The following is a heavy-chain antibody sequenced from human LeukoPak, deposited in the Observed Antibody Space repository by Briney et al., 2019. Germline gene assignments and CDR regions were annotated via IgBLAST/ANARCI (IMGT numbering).Heavy chain of an antibody. V-gene: IGHV4-39*01. D-gene: IGHD3-10*01. CDR1: GDSISSSSYY. J-gene: IGHJ6*03. Sequence: SETLSLTCTVSGDSISSSSYYWGWIRQPPGKGLEGIGSIYYSGSTHYNPSLKSRVTISVDTSKNQFSLKLSSVTAADTAVYYCARHPRGPYGSGRIIYSYYYYMDVWGKGTTVTISS. CDR3: ARHPRGPYGSGRIIYSYYYYMDV. CDR2: IYYSGST.